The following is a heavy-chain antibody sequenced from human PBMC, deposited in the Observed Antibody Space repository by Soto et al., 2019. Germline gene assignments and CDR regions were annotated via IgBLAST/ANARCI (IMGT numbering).Heavy chain of an antibody. J-gene: IGHJ4*02. CDR1: GLTFSSYG. Sequence: QVQLVESGGGVFQPGRSLRHSCVASGLTFSSYGMNWVRQAPGKGLEWVAFISYDGSSQYYAEYLRGRFTVSRDNSKNTLYLQVSSLRLGDTAIYYCANSRGYTYGYDHWGQGTLVTGSS. CDR2: ISYDGSSQ. D-gene: IGHD5-18*01. V-gene: IGHV3-30-3*01. CDR3: ANSRGYTYGYDH.